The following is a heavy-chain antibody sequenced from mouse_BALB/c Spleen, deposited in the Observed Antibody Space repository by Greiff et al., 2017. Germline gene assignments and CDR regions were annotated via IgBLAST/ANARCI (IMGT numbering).Heavy chain of an antibody. V-gene: IGHV14-3*02. Sequence: VQLQQSGAELVKPGASVKLSCTASGFNIKDTYMHWVKQRPEQGLEWIGRIDPANGNTKYDPKFQGKATITADTSSNTACLQLSSLTSEDTAVYYCAREYGYSYAMDYWGQGTSGTVSS. J-gene: IGHJ4*01. CDR3: AREYGYSYAMDY. D-gene: IGHD2-10*02. CDR1: GFNIKDTY. CDR2: IDPANGNT.